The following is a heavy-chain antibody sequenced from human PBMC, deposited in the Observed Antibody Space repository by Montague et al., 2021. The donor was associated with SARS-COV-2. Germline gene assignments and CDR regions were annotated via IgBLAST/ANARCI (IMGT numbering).Heavy chain of an antibody. CDR1: GFNFNNYG. J-gene: IGHJ5*02. CDR3: ARATALLWFGEGKTAFDP. D-gene: IGHD3-10*01. CDR2: ISYDGSKK. V-gene: IGHV3-30*03. Sequence: YLRLSWAASGFNFNNYGMHWVRQTPGRGLEWMAVISYDGSKKYYADSLRGRFTISRDNSEKTLFLQMTGLRPEDTAVYYCARATALLWFGEGKTAFDPWGQGTLVTVSS.